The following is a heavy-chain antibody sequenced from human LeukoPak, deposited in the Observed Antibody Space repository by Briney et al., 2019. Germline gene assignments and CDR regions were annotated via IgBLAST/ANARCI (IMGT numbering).Heavy chain of an antibody. J-gene: IGHJ3*02. CDR2: IYYSGST. CDR3: ARRKNSGWATDTFDI. V-gene: IGHV4-59*08. CDR1: GGSINNDY. Sequence: SETLSLTCTVSGGSINNDYWSWIRQPPGKGREWIGNIYYSGSTNNNPSLKSRVTISVDTSKNQFSLKLNSVTAADTAVYYCARRKNSGWATDTFDIWGQGTMVTVSS. D-gene: IGHD6-19*01.